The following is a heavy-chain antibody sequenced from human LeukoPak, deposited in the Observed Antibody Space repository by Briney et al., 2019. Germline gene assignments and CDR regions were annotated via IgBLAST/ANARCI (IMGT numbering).Heavy chain of an antibody. D-gene: IGHD6-13*01. J-gene: IGHJ4*02. Sequence: GGSLTLSCAASGFTFSSYGMHWVRQAPGKGLEWVAFIRYDGSNKYYADSVKGRFTISRDNSKNTLYLQMNSLRAEDTAVYYCAKDSYSSSWYVSDPRFDYWGQGTLVTVSS. CDR3: AKDSYSSSWYVSDPRFDY. CDR1: GFTFSSYG. CDR2: IRYDGSNK. V-gene: IGHV3-30*02.